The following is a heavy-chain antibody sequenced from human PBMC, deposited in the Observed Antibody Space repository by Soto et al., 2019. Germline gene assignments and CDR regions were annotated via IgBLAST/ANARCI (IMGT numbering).Heavy chain of an antibody. J-gene: IGHJ5*02. D-gene: IGHD2-2*01. Sequence: SETLALTCAVSGGSISSYYWSWIRQPPGKGLEWIGYIYYSGSTNYYPSLKSRVTISVDTSKNQFSLKLSSVTAADTAVYYCARDSTGGWFDPWGQGTLVTVSS. CDR3: ARDSTGGWFDP. V-gene: IGHV4-59*01. CDR2: IYYSGST. CDR1: GGSISSYY.